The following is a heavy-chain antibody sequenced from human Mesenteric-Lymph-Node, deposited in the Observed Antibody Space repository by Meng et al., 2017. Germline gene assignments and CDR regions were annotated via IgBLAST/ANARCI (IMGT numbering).Heavy chain of an antibody. D-gene: IGHD3-22*01. V-gene: IGHV4-61*02. Sequence: SETLSLTCTVSGGSISSGSYYWSWIRQPAGKGLEWIGRIYTSGSTNYNPSLKSRVTISVDTSKNQFSLKLSSVTAADTAVYYCGRGAYYYPDWGQGTLVTVSS. CDR3: GRGAYYYPD. CDR2: IYTSGST. J-gene: IGHJ4*02. CDR1: GGSISSGSYY.